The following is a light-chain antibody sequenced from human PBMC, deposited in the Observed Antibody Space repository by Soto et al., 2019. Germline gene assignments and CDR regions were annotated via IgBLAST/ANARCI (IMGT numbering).Light chain of an antibody. CDR3: MQGTHWPWK. CDR1: QSLIHSDGNTY. J-gene: IGKJ1*01. CDR2: KVS. Sequence: DVVMTQSPLSLPVTLGQPASISCRSSQSLIHSDGNTYLNWFQQRPGQSPRRLIYKVSDRDSGGPVRFTGSGSGTDFTLKISRVEAEDVGVYYCMQGTHWPWKFGPGTEVEIK. V-gene: IGKV2-30*02.